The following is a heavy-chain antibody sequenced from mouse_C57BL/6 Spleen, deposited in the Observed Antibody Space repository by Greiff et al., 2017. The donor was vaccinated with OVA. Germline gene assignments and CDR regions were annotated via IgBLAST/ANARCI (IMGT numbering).Heavy chain of an antibody. CDR3: ACSTMITTEVYYFDY. J-gene: IGHJ2*01. D-gene: IGHD2-4*01. Sequence: QVQLKESGAELVKPGASVKISCKASGYAFSSYWMNWVKQRPGKGLEWIGQIYPGDGDTNYNGKFKGKATLTADKSSSTAYMQLSSLTSEDSAVYFCACSTMITTEVYYFDYGGQGTTLTVSS. CDR2: IYPGDGDT. V-gene: IGHV1-80*01. CDR1: GYAFSSYW.